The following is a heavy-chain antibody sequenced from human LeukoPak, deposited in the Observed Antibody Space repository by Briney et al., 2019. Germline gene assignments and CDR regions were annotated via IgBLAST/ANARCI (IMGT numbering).Heavy chain of an antibody. D-gene: IGHD7-27*01. Sequence: GGSLRLSCAASGFTFSSYAMSWVRQAPGKGLGWVSAISGSGGSTYYADSVKGRFTISRDNSKNTLYLQMNSLRAEDTAVYYCAKDPELWGAFDIWGQGTMVTVSS. CDR1: GFTFSSYA. J-gene: IGHJ3*02. CDR3: AKDPELWGAFDI. V-gene: IGHV3-23*01. CDR2: ISGSGGST.